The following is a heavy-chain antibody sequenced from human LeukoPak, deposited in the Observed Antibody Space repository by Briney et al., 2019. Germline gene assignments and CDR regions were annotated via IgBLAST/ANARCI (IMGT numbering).Heavy chain of an antibody. V-gene: IGHV4-61*01. CDR2: IYYSGST. D-gene: IGHD5-18*01. CDR1: GGSVSSGSYY. Sequence: SETLSLTCTVSGGSVSSGSYYWSWIRQPPGKGLEWIGYIYYSGSTNYNPSLKSRATISVDTSKNQFSLKLSSVTAADTAVYYCARAGTAMDVDAFDIWGQGTMVTASS. J-gene: IGHJ3*02. CDR3: ARAGTAMDVDAFDI.